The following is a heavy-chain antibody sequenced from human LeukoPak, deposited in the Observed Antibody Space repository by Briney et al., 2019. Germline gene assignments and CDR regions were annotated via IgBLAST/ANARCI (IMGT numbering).Heavy chain of an antibody. D-gene: IGHD3-3*01. CDR2: IYHSGRT. CDR1: GGSISSYY. Sequence: SETLSLTCTVSGGSISSYYWGWIRQPPGKGLEWIGIIYHSGRTDYNPSLKSRVTISEDTSKNQFSLKLSSVTAADTAVYYCARAFRGIFGVFEAFDIWGQGTMVTVSS. CDR3: ARAFRGIFGVFEAFDI. V-gene: IGHV4-38-2*02. J-gene: IGHJ3*02.